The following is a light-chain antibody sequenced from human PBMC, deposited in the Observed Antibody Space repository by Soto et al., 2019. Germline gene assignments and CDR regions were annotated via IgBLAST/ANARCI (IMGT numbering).Light chain of an antibody. V-gene: IGKV3-20*01. Sequence: EMVLTQSPGTLSLSPGERATLSCRASQSVSSSYLAWYQQKPGQPPRLLIYAASSRATGIPDRFSGSGSGTDFTLAISRLEPEDFAVYCCQQYDNSLYTFGQGTKLEIK. CDR3: QQYDNSLYT. CDR1: QSVSSSY. CDR2: AAS. J-gene: IGKJ2*01.